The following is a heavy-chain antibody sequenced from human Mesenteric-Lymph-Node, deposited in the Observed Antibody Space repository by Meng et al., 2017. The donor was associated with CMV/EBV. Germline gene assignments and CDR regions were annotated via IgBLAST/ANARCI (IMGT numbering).Heavy chain of an antibody. V-gene: IGHV3-23*03. J-gene: IGHJ4*02. CDR2: IYVGGRDT. CDR3: ARETGSGRPFDY. D-gene: IGHD1-14*01. CDR1: GFTFSSYA. Sequence: GESLKISCEASGFTFSSYAMSWVRQAPGKGLEWVSVIYVGGRDTYYGDSVKGRFTISRDNSKNTLFLQRNSLRADDTAVYYCARETGSGRPFDYWGQGARVTVSS.